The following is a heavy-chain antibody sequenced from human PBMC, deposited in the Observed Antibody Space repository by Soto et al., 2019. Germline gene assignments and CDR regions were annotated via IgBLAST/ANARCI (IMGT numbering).Heavy chain of an antibody. CDR3: ARGHYDFWSGSINWFDP. Sequence: PSETLSLTCTVSGDSINNYHWSWIRQPPGKGLEWIGSIYYSGNNNYNPSLRSRVTISLATSKNQFSLKLNSVTAADTAAYYCARGHYDFWSGSINWFDPWGPGTLVTVSS. V-gene: IGHV4-59*01. J-gene: IGHJ5*02. CDR1: GDSINNYH. CDR2: IYYSGNN. D-gene: IGHD3-3*01.